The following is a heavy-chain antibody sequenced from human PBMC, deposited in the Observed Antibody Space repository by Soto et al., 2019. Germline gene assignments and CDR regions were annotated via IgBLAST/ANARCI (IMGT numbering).Heavy chain of an antibody. CDR2: IIPIFGAA. J-gene: IGHJ4*02. V-gene: IGHV1-69*13. D-gene: IGHD3-16*02. Sequence: ASVKVSCKASGGTFSSYAISWVRQAPGQGLEWMGGIIPIFGAANYAQKFQGRVTITADESTSTAYMELSSLRSEDTAVYYCARTYRDYYFDYWGQGTLVTVSS. CDR1: GGTFSSYA. CDR3: ARTYRDYYFDY.